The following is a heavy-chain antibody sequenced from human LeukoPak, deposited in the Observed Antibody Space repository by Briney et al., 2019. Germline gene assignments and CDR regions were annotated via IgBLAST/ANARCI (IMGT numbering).Heavy chain of an antibody. D-gene: IGHD2-8*01. J-gene: IGHJ5*02. V-gene: IGHV4-39*07. CDR1: GGSISSSSYY. CDR2: IYYSGNT. CDR3: ARVLDGPWFDP. Sequence: SETLSLTCTVSGGSISSSSYYWGWIRQPPGKGLEWIVSIYYSGNTYYNPSLKSRVTISVDTSKNHFSLKLSSVTAADTAVYYCARVLDGPWFDPWGQGTLVTVSS.